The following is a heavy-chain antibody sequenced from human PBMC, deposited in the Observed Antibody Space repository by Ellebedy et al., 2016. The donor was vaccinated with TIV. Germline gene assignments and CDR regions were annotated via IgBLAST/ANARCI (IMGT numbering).Heavy chain of an antibody. D-gene: IGHD6-19*01. V-gene: IGHV4-38-2*02. J-gene: IGHJ4*02. CDR2: IHHIGST. CDR3: ARLRHWLGHFDY. CDR1: GYFISSGHY. Sequence: MPGGSLRLSCNVSGYFISSGHYWGWIRQAPGKGLEWIGSIHHIGSTYYNSSLKSRVTISVDTSTNQFSLKLSSVTAADTAVYYCARLRHWLGHFDYWGQGILVTVSS.